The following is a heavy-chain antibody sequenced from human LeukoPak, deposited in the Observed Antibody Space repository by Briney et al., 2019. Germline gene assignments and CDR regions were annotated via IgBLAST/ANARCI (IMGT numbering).Heavy chain of an antibody. CDR3: ARYRGYSSRTFDY. J-gene: IGHJ4*02. Sequence: ASVKVSCKASGYTFTGYYMHWVRQAPGQGLEWMGWINPNSGGTNYAQKFQGRVTMTRDTSISTAYMELSRLRSDDTAVYYCARYRGYSSRTFDYWGQGTLVTVSS. V-gene: IGHV1-2*02. CDR2: INPNSGGT. CDR1: GYTFTGYY. D-gene: IGHD6-13*01.